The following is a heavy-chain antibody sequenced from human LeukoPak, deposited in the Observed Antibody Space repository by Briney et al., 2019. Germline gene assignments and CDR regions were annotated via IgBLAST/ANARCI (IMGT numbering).Heavy chain of an antibody. V-gene: IGHV3-23*01. D-gene: IGHD4-17*01. Sequence: PGGSLRLSCSASGFTFSGYSMGWVRQAPGKGLQWVSSISGSGSITYYIDSVGGRFTISRDNSKNTMYLQMNSLRAEDTAVYYCAKGSFGDPRDYYYYYYMDVWGKGTTVTVSS. CDR1: GFTFSGYS. CDR2: ISGSGSIT. CDR3: AKGSFGDPRDYYYYYYMDV. J-gene: IGHJ6*03.